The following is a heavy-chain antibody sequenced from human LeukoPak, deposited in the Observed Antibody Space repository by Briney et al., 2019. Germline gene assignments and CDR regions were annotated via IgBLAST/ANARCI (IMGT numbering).Heavy chain of an antibody. CDR3: ARDSTPLDY. V-gene: IGHV1-2*02. J-gene: IGHJ4*02. CDR2: INPNTGGT. CDR1: GYTFTGNY. D-gene: IGHD2/OR15-2a*01. Sequence: GASVKVSCKTSGYTFTGNYMHWVRQAPGQGLEWMGWINPNTGGTNYAQKFQGRFSMTRDTSISTAYMNLSRLRSDDTAVYYCARDSTPLDYWGQGTLVTVSS.